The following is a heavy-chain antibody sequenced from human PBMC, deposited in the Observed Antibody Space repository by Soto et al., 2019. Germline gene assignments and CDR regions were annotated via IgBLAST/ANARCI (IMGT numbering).Heavy chain of an antibody. Sequence: GGSLRLSCAASEFNFRNYAGSWVRQAPGKGLEWVSTFTRSGNTYYADSVKGRFTTSRDNSKNTLYLQMDSLRAEDTAVYYCAREFAPGSPNYDYWGLGTLVTVSS. J-gene: IGHJ4*02. D-gene: IGHD3-10*01. V-gene: IGHV3-23*01. CDR1: EFNFRNYA. CDR2: FTRSGNT. CDR3: AREFAPGSPNYDY.